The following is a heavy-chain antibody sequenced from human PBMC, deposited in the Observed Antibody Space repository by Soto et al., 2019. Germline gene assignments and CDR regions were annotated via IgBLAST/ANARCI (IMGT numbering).Heavy chain of an antibody. CDR3: ARLDCSSTSCQFVYYYYMDV. CDR1: GGSISSSSYY. D-gene: IGHD2-2*01. J-gene: IGHJ6*03. Sequence: PSETLSLTCTVSGGSISSSSYYWGWIRQPPGKGLEWIGSIYYSGSTYYNPSLKSRVTISVDTSKNQFSLKLSSVTAADTAVYYCARLDCSSTSCQFVYYYYMDVWGKGTTVTVSS. V-gene: IGHV4-39*01. CDR2: IYYSGST.